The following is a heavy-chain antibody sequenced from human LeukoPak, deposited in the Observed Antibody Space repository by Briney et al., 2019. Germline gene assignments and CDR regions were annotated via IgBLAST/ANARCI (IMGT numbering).Heavy chain of an antibody. CDR3: ARGGTTVTTPRYEN. Sequence: ASVKVSFTASVGTFSIYAISWVRQAPGQGLEWMGRIIPILGIANYAQKFQGRVTITADKSTSTAYMELSSLRSEDTAVYYCARGGTTVTTPRYENWGQGTLVTVSS. CDR1: VGTFSIYA. J-gene: IGHJ4*02. CDR2: IIPILGIA. V-gene: IGHV1-69*04. D-gene: IGHD4-17*01.